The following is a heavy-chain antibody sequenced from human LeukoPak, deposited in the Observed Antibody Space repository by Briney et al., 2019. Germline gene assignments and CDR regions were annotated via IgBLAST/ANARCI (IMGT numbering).Heavy chain of an antibody. CDR3: ARSIRGVIFDV. CDR2: VSYDGTEK. J-gene: IGHJ6*02. D-gene: IGHD3-10*01. V-gene: IGHV3-30*03. CDR1: GFTFSRYG. Sequence: GRSLRLSCAASGFTFSRYGMHWGRQAPGKGLEWGAVVSYDGTEKIYADSVKGRLNLSRDTSKNTVDLQMNSLTSEDTAVYYCARSIRGVIFDVWGQGTTVTVSS.